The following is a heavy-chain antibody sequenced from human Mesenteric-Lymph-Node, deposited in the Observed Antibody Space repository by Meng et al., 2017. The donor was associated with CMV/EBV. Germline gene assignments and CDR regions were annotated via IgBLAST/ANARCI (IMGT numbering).Heavy chain of an antibody. CDR1: GFTFSSYE. V-gene: IGHV3-21*01. D-gene: IGHD2-2*01. Sequence: GESLKISCAASGFTFSSYEMNWVRQAPGKGLEWVSSISSSSSYIYYADSVKGRFTISRDNAKNSLYLQMNSLRAEDTAVYYCARDRVDCSSTSCHYGMDVWGQGTTVTVSS. J-gene: IGHJ6*02. CDR3: ARDRVDCSSTSCHYGMDV. CDR2: ISSSSSYI.